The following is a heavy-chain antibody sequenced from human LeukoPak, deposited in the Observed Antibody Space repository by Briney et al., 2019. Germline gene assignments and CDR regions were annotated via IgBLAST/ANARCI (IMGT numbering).Heavy chain of an antibody. V-gene: IGHV1-69*13. CDR1: GGTFSSYA. CDR2: IIPVFGTA. Sequence: ASVKVSCKASGGTFSSYAISWVRQAPGQGLEWMGGIIPVFGTANYAQKFQGRVTITADESTSTAYMELSSLRSEDTAVYYCARDLLGDFRGRYYYGMDVWGQGTTVTVSS. D-gene: IGHD3-3*01. J-gene: IGHJ6*02. CDR3: ARDLLGDFRGRYYYGMDV.